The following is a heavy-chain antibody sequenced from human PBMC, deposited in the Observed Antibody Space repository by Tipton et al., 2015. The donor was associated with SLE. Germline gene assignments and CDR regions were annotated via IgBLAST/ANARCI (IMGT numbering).Heavy chain of an antibody. CDR1: GYSFTSYW. V-gene: IGHV5-51*01. D-gene: IGHD2-21*02. CDR2: IYPGDSDT. Sequence: QSGAEVKKPGESLKISCKGSGYSFTSYWIGWVRQMPGKGLEWMGIIYPGDSDTRYSPSFQGQVTISADKSISTAYLQWSSLKASDTAMYYCARRGHCGGDCGYYYYYYMDVWGKGTTVTVSS. J-gene: IGHJ6*03. CDR3: ARRGHCGGDCGYYYYYYMDV.